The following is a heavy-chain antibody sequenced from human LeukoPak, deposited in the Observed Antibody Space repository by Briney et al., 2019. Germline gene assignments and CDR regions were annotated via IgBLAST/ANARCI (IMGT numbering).Heavy chain of an antibody. V-gene: IGHV3-11*01. J-gene: IGHJ6*03. Sequence: GGSLRLSCAASGFTFSNYYMSWIRQAPGKGLEWVSYISTIGSNTFYADSVKGRFTISRDNAKNSLYLKMNSLRAEETGVYYCARRDGYNWGYYYYYYYMDVWGKGTTVTVSS. D-gene: IGHD5-24*01. CDR3: ARRDGYNWGYYYYYYYMDV. CDR1: GFTFSNYY. CDR2: ISTIGSNT.